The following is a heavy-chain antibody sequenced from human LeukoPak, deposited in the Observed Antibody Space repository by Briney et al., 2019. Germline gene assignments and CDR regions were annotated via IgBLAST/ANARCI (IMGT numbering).Heavy chain of an antibody. Sequence: SETLSLTCTVSGGSISSYYWSWIRQPAGKGLKWIGRIYTSGSTNYNPSLKSRVTMSVDTSKNQFSLKLSSVTAADTAVYYCARDLGPQVAFDIWGQGTMVTVSS. CDR1: GGSISSYY. CDR2: IYTSGST. J-gene: IGHJ3*02. CDR3: ARDLGPQVAFDI. V-gene: IGHV4-4*07.